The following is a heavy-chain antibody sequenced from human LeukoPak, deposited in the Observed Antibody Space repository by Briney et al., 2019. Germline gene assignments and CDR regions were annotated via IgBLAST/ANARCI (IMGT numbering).Heavy chain of an antibody. Sequence: ASVKVSCKASGYTFTSYAIHWVRQAPGQRLEWMGWINDGNEHTKYSQKFQGRVTITRDTSESTAYMELSSLRSEDTAVYYCARSSGTDWYFDLWGRGTLVTVSS. D-gene: IGHD3-10*01. J-gene: IGHJ2*01. CDR3: ARSSGTDWYFDL. V-gene: IGHV1-3*01. CDR2: INDGNEHT. CDR1: GYTFTSYA.